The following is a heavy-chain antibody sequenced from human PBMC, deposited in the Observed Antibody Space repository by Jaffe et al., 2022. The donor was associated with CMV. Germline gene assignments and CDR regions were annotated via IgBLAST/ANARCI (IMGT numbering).Heavy chain of an antibody. J-gene: IGHJ4*02. CDR3: ARIQSPIAVADYYFDY. D-gene: IGHD6-19*01. V-gene: IGHV2-26*01. CDR1: GFSLSNARMG. Sequence: QVTLKESGPVLVKPTETLTLTCTVSGFSLSNARMGVSWIRQPPGKALEWLAHIFSNDEKSYSTSLKSRLTISKDTSKSQVVLTMTNMDPVDTATYYCARIQSPIAVADYYFDYWGQGTLVTVSS. CDR2: IFSNDEK.